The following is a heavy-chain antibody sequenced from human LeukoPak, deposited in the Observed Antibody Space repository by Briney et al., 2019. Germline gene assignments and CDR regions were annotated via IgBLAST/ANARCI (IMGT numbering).Heavy chain of an antibody. CDR2: IKSKTDGGTT. Sequence: GGSLRLSCAASGFTFSNAWMSWVRQAPGKGLEWVGRIKSKTDGGTTDYAAPVKGRFTISRDDSKNTLYLQMNSLKTEDTAVYYCTTRHHIVVADVDYWGQGTLVTVSS. D-gene: IGHD2-21*01. V-gene: IGHV3-15*01. CDR3: TTRHHIVVADVDY. J-gene: IGHJ4*02. CDR1: GFTFSNAW.